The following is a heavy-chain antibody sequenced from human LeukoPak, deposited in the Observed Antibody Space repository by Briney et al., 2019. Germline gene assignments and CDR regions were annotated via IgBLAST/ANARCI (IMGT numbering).Heavy chain of an antibody. V-gene: IGHV1-69*13. Sequence: GASMKVACKAYGGTFSSYAISWERQAPGQGLEWMRGIIPIFGTANYAQKFQGRVTITADESTSTAYMELSSLRSEDTAVYYCARNEGYCSGGSCYPEAHYYYGMDVWGKGTTVTVSS. J-gene: IGHJ6*04. CDR3: ARNEGYCSGGSCYPEAHYYYGMDV. D-gene: IGHD2-15*01. CDR2: IIPIFGTA. CDR1: GGTFSSYA.